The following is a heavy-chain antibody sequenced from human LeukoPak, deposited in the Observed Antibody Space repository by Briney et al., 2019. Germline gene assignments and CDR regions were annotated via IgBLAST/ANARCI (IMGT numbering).Heavy chain of an antibody. CDR1: GISISGFY. CDR3: ARRRGNFGEGEFDY. CDR2: IHSGGST. Sequence: SETLSLTCSASGISISGFYWNWIRQPPRKGPEWVGYIHSGGSTASNPSLRSRITFSIETSKNQVSLRLTSVTATDTAVYYCARRRGNFGEGEFDYWGQGIPVTVST. V-gene: IGHV4-4*08. D-gene: IGHD4-17*01. J-gene: IGHJ4*02.